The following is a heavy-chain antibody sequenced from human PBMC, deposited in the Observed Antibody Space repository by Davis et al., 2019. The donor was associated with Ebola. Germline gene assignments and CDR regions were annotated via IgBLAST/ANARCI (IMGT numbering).Heavy chain of an antibody. CDR2: ISGSGGST. J-gene: IGHJ5*02. Sequence: GGSLRLSCAASGFTFSSYAMSWVRQAPGKGLEWVSAISGSGGSTYYADSVKGRFTISRDNAKNSLFLQMNSLRVEDTAVYYCAKDWGYCTGDACYLDPWGQGTLVTVSS. CDR3: AKDWGYCTGDACYLDP. CDR1: GFTFSSYA. D-gene: IGHD2-8*02. V-gene: IGHV3-23*01.